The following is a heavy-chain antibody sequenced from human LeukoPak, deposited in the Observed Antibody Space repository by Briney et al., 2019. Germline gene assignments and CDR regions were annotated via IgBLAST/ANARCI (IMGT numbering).Heavy chain of an antibody. Sequence: SETLSLTCTVSGGSIRNFYWSWIRQPPGKELEWIGYIYYSGATKYNPSLKSRVTMSGDTSKNHFSLKLRSVTAADTAVYYCASGSYWLDCWGQGTLVTVSS. CDR2: IYYSGAT. D-gene: IGHD1-26*01. J-gene: IGHJ5*01. CDR1: GGSIRNFY. V-gene: IGHV4-59*01. CDR3: ASGSYWLDC.